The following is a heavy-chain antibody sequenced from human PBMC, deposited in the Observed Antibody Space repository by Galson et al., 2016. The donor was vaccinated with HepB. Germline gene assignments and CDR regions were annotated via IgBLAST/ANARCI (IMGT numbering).Heavy chain of an antibody. V-gene: IGHV4-39*01. Sequence: LSLTCSVSGGSISRSDYYWGWIRQPPGKGLEWLGTIDNTGTTYCNPSLRNRVTISVDTSKNQFALRLSSVTAADTAVYYCARRGSTTSYHDYWGQGTLVTVSS. CDR3: ARRGSTTSYHDY. CDR1: GGSISRSDYY. CDR2: IDNTGTT. D-gene: IGHD1-1*01. J-gene: IGHJ4*02.